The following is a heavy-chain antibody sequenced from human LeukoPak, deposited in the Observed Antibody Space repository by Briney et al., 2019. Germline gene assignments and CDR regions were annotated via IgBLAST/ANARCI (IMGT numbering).Heavy chain of an antibody. CDR1: GGSISSSSYY. V-gene: IGHV4-39*07. D-gene: IGHD6-13*01. CDR3: ARDPGYSKPVDY. J-gene: IGHJ4*02. CDR2: IYYSGST. Sequence: PSETLSLTCTVSGGSISSSSYYWGWIRQPPGKGLEWIGSIYYSGSTYYNPSLKSRVTISVDTSKNQFSLKLSSVTAADTAVYYCARDPGYSKPVDYWGQGTLVTVSS.